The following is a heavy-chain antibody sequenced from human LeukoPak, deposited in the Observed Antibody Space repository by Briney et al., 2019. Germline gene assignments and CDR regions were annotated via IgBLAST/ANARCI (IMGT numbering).Heavy chain of an antibody. CDR3: ARLFSSGWYY. Sequence: SETLSLTCTVSGGSLSSCSYYWGWIRQPPGKGLEWIGCIYYSGSTYYNPSLKSRVTLSVDTSKNQFSLKLSSVTAADTAVYYCARLFSSGWYYWGQGTLVTVSS. V-gene: IGHV4-39*01. CDR2: IYYSGST. D-gene: IGHD6-19*01. J-gene: IGHJ4*02. CDR1: GGSLSSCSYY.